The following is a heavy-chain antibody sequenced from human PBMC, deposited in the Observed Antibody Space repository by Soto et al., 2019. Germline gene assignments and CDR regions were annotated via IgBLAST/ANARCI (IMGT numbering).Heavy chain of an antibody. Sequence: PSETLSLTCTVSGGSVSSGSYYWSWIRQPPGKGLEWIGYIYYSGSTNYNPSLKGRVTISVDTSKNQFSLKLISVTAADTAVYYCARGSDEAKVRNWGQGTLVTVSS. CDR1: GGSVSSGSYY. J-gene: IGHJ4*02. CDR2: IYYSGST. CDR3: ARGSDEAKVRN. V-gene: IGHV4-61*01.